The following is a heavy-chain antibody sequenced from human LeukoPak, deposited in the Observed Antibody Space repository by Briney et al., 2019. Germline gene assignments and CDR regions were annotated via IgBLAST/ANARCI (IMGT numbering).Heavy chain of an antibody. V-gene: IGHV3-7*01. CDR2: IKQDGSEK. J-gene: IGHJ6*02. CDR1: GFTFSRYW. Sequence: PGGSLRLSCAASGFTFSRYWMSWVRQAPGKGLEWVANIKQDGSEKYYVDSVKGRFTSSRDNAKNSLYLQMNSLRAEDTAVYYCARDLGEYSYGYSRPGYYYGMDVWGQGTTVTVSS. CDR3: ARDLGEYSYGYSRPGYYYGMDV. D-gene: IGHD5-18*01.